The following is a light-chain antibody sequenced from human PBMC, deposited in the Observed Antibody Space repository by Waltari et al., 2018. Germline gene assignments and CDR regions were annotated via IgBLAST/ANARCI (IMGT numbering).Light chain of an antibody. CDR2: RNN. Sequence: QSVLTQPPSASGTPGQRVTISCSGSSSNIGSNYVYWYQQPPGTAPKLLIYRNNHRPSGVPDRFSGARSGTSASLAISGLRSEDEADYYCAAWDDSLSAWVFGGGTKLTVL. V-gene: IGLV1-47*01. CDR3: AAWDDSLSAWV. CDR1: SSNIGSNY. J-gene: IGLJ3*02.